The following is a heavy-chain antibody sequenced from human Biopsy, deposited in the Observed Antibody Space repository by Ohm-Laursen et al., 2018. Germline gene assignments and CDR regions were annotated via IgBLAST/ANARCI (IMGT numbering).Heavy chain of an antibody. J-gene: IGHJ2*01. V-gene: IGHV4-59*01. CDR3: SRDRGYYSDRTVPGYFDL. D-gene: IGHD3-22*01. Sequence: GTLSLTRTVSGDSIRSYYWSWIRQPPGKGLEWIGYVYYTGSTDYNPSHQLRVTISVDTSKNHFSLRLLSVTPADTAIYYCSRDRGYYSDRTVPGYFDLWGRGTLVTVSS. CDR1: GDSIRSYY. CDR2: VYYTGST.